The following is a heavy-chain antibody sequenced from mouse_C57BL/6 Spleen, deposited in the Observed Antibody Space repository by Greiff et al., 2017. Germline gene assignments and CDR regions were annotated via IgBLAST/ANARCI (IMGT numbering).Heavy chain of an antibody. Sequence: QVQLKESGPELVKPGASVKISCKASGYAFSSSWMNWVKQRPGKGLEWIGRIYPGDGDTNYNGKFKGKATLTADKSSSTAYMQLSSLTSEDSAVYFCARYDYEAMDYWGQGTSVTVSS. CDR3: ARYDYEAMDY. CDR2: IYPGDGDT. J-gene: IGHJ4*01. CDR1: GYAFSSSW. V-gene: IGHV1-82*01.